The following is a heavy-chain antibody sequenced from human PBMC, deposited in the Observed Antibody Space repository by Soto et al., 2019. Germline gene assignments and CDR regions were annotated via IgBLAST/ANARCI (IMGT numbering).Heavy chain of an antibody. Sequence: LSLTCTVSGGSISGSFWTWVRQPPGRGLEWIGYIHSSGSTSYNPSLKSRVTISVDTSKNQFSLKLSSVTAADTAIYYCARYCSGGGCSSKSLDYWGQGALVTVSS. D-gene: IGHD2-15*01. V-gene: IGHV4-59*01. CDR2: IHSSGST. J-gene: IGHJ4*02. CDR3: ARYCSGGGCSSKSLDY. CDR1: GGSISGSF.